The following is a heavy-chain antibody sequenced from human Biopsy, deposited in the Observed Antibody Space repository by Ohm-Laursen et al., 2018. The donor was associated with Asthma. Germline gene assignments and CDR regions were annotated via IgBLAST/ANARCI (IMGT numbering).Heavy chain of an antibody. J-gene: IGHJ6*02. CDR2: IYYSGST. CDR1: YGSITSGGYY. Sequence: TLSLTCTVSYGSITSGGYYWTWIRQHPGKGLEWIGFIYYSGSTYYNPSLKSRVTISVDTSKNQFSLKLSSVTAADTAVYYCARDGSSVAGTTYGMDVWGQGTTVTVSS. D-gene: IGHD6-19*01. V-gene: IGHV4-31*03. CDR3: ARDGSSVAGTTYGMDV.